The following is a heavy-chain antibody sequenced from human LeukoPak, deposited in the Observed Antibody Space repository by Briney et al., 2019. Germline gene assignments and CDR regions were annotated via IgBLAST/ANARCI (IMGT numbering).Heavy chain of an antibody. CDR2: ISGSGGST. V-gene: IGHV3-23*01. CDR1: GFTLRSHA. D-gene: IGHD3-16*01. J-gene: IGHJ4*02. CDR3: AKQMSTVTFTPFDY. Sequence: GGSLRLSCAASGFTLRSHAMSWVRQAPGKGLEWVSAISGSGGSTDYVDSVKGRFTISRDNSKNTLYLQMNSVRADDTAVYYCAKQMSTVTFTPFDYWGQGTLVTVSS.